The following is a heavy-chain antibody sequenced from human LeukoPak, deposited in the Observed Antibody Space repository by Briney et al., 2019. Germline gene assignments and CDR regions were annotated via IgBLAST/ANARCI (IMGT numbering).Heavy chain of an antibody. Sequence: PSETLSLTCTVPGGSISSYYWSWIRQPAGKGLEWIGRIYTSGSTNYNPSLKSRVTMSVDTSKNQFSLKLSSVTAADTAVYYCARDGSGWDYYYGMDVWGQGTTVTVSS. V-gene: IGHV4-4*07. CDR3: ARDGSGWDYYYGMDV. CDR2: IYTSGST. J-gene: IGHJ6*02. D-gene: IGHD6-19*01. CDR1: GGSISSYY.